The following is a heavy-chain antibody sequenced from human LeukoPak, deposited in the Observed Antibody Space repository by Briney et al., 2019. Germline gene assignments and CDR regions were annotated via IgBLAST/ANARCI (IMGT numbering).Heavy chain of an antibody. CDR2: IYTSGST. V-gene: IGHV4-61*02. CDR1: GGSISSDSYY. CDR3: ARGTSSGWSAGYYYYYMDV. J-gene: IGHJ6*03. Sequence: SETLSLTCTVSGGSISSDSYYWSWIRQPAGKGLEWIGRIYTSGSTNYNPSLKSRVTISVDTSKNQFSLKLSSVTAADTAVYYCARGTSSGWSAGYYYYYMDVWGKGTTVTISS. D-gene: IGHD6-19*01.